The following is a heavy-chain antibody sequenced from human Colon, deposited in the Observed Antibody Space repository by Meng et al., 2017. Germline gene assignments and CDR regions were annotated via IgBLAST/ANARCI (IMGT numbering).Heavy chain of an antibody. V-gene: IGHV4-59*13. CDR1: DISISTDY. CDR3: AKTELGAGGGGYFDL. D-gene: IGHD4-23*01. J-gene: IGHJ2*01. Sequence: QDQLTEAVTGLLPPSETLSLTCTVSDISISTDYWNWIRQPPGKGLEWIGFVHDSGSTNYNPSLKTRIIISVYTSKNQFSLRLNSVTAADTVVYYCAKTELGAGGGGYFDLWGRGTLVTVSS. CDR2: VHDSGST.